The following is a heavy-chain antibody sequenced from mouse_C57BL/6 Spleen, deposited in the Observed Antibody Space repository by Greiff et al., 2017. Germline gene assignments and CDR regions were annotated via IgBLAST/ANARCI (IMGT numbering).Heavy chain of an antibody. Sequence: EVKLQQSGPELVKPGASVKISCKASGYTFTDYYMNWVKQSHGKSLEWIGDINPNNGGTSYNQKFKGKATLTVDKSSSTAYMELRSLTSEDSAVYYCARGEYDYYFDYWGQGTTLTVSS. CDR2: INPNNGGT. CDR1: GYTFTDYY. CDR3: ARGEYDYYFDY. V-gene: IGHV1-26*01. D-gene: IGHD2-4*01. J-gene: IGHJ2*01.